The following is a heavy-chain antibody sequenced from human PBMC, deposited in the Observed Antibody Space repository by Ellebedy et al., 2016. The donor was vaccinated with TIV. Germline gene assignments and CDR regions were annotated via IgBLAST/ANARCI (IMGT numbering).Heavy chain of an antibody. CDR1: GDSIGSSNSY. J-gene: IGHJ1*01. D-gene: IGHD3-22*01. CDR2: FYVGGNT. Sequence: SETLSLXXTVSGDSIGSSNSYWGWIRQPPGKGLEWIGSFYVGGNTYYNPSFESRVTISPDTSKNQFSLTLTSVTDADTSIYYCARGLHYDFHYFQHWGQGTLVTVSS. CDR3: ARGLHYDFHYFQH. V-gene: IGHV4-39*01.